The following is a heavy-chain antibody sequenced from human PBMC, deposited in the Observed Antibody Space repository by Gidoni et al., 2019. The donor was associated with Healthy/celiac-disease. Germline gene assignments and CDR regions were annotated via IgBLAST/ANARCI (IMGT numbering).Heavy chain of an antibody. Sequence: EVQLLESGGGLVQPGGSLRLSCAASGFPFSSYAMSWVRQAPGKGLEWVSAISGSGGSTYYADSVKGRFTISRDNSKNTLYLQMNSLRAEDTAVYYCAKGITMIVVPSNWFDPWGQGTLVTVSS. J-gene: IGHJ5*02. V-gene: IGHV3-23*01. CDR1: GFPFSSYA. D-gene: IGHD3-22*01. CDR2: ISGSGGST. CDR3: AKGITMIVVPSNWFDP.